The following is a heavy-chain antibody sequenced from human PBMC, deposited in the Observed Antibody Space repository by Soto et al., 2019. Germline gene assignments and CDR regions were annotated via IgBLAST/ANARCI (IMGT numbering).Heavy chain of an antibody. Sequence: GESLKISCTGSGYSFTSYLISCVRQMPGKGLEWMGRIDPSDSETKYNPSVEGHVRLSVDKFTSTAYLEWRSLKASDSAMYYCVRLTGKSAYGLDVWGQGTTVTVSS. D-gene: IGHD7-27*01. CDR2: IDPSDSET. J-gene: IGHJ6*02. V-gene: IGHV5-10-1*01. CDR3: VRLTGKSAYGLDV. CDR1: GYSFTSYL.